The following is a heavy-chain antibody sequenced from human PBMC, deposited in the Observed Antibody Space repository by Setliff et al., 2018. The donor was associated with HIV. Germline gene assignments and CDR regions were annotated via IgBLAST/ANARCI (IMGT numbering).Heavy chain of an antibody. Sequence: GGSLRLSCVASGFTFYSYGLSWVRQSPGKGLEWVATVSHDDGSTYYADPVEGRFIISRDNSKNTLYLQMNNLRADDTAVDYCAKDEPDLWFGELGVFDYWGQGALVTVSS. D-gene: IGHD3-10*01. CDR3: AKDEPDLWFGELGVFDY. V-gene: IGHV3-23*01. CDR2: VSHDDGST. J-gene: IGHJ4*02. CDR1: GFTFYSYG.